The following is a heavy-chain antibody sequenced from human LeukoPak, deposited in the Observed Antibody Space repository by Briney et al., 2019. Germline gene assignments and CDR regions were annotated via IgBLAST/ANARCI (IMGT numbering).Heavy chain of an antibody. Sequence: GGSLRLSCAASGFTVSSNYMSWVRQAPGKGLEWVSVIYTDGSTYYADSVKGRFTISRDNSKNTLYLQMNSLRAEDTAVYYCAKDGLDTAMAYWGQGTLVTVSS. D-gene: IGHD5-18*01. CDR1: GFTVSSNY. CDR3: AKDGLDTAMAY. J-gene: IGHJ4*02. CDR2: IYTDGST. V-gene: IGHV3-53*01.